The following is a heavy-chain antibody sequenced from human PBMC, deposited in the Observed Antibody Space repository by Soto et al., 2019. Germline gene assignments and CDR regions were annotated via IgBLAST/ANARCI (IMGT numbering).Heavy chain of an antibody. CDR1: GYRFTSYW. CDR2: IYPGDSDT. J-gene: IGHJ6*02. Sequence: GESLKISCQGSGYRFTSYWIGWVRQMPGKGLEWMGIIYPGDSDTRYSPSFQGQVTISADKSISTAYLQWSSLKASDTAMYYCARLPSGGGYDFVYYYYGMDVWGQGTTVTVSS. D-gene: IGHD5-12*01. V-gene: IGHV5-51*01. CDR3: ARLPSGGGYDFVYYYYGMDV.